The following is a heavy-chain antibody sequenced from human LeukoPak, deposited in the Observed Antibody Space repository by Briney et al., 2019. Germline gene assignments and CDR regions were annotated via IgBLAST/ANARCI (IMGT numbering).Heavy chain of an antibody. CDR2: ISSSSSYI. CDR1: GFTFSSYS. J-gene: IGHJ4*02. V-gene: IGHV3-21*01. D-gene: IGHD3-10*01. CDR3: ASLWFGELLRMDY. Sequence: PGGSLRPSCAASGFTFSSYSMNWVRQAPGKGLEWVSSISSSSSYIYYADSVKGRFTISRDNAKNSLYLQMNSLRAEDTAVYYCASLWFGELLRMDYWGQGTLVTVSS.